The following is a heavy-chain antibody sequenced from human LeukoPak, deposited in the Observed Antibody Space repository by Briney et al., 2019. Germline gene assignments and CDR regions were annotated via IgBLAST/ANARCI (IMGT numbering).Heavy chain of an antibody. V-gene: IGHV3-64D*09. CDR1: GLTFSNYA. J-gene: IGHJ4*02. CDR2: ISSNGGRT. Sequence: GRSLRLSCVASGLTFSNYAMHWVRQAPGKGLEYVSSISSNGGRTYYADSVKGRFTISRDNSKNTLYLQMSSLRAEDTAVYYCVKGFDTAMAYFDYWGQGTLVTVSS. D-gene: IGHD5-18*01. CDR3: VKGFDTAMAYFDY.